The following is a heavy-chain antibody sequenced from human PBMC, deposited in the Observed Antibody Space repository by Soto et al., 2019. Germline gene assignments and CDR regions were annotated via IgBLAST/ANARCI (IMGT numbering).Heavy chain of an antibody. J-gene: IGHJ4*02. CDR2: ISGSGGST. D-gene: IGHD2-2*01. CDR3: AKMSCSSTTWYYGYFDY. V-gene: IGHV3-23*01. CDR1: GFTFSSYA. Sequence: EVQLLESGGGLVQTGGSLRLSCAASGFTFSSYAMSWVRQAPGKGLAWVSAISGSGGSTYYADSVKGRFTISRYNSKNALEQQRNCLRAEDTAVYYYAKMSCSSTTWYYGYFDYWAQRTLVTFAS.